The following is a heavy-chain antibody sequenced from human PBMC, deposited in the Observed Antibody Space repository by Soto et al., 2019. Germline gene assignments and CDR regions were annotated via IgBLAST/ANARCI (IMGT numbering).Heavy chain of an antibody. J-gene: IGHJ6*02. Sequence: QVQLVQSGAEVKKPGASVKVSCKASGYTFTSYGISWVRQAPGQGLEWMGWISAYNGNTNYAQKLQGRVTMTTDTSTSTAYMELRSLRSDDTAVHYCAREMGDGYNTAGGYYYYYGMDVWGQGTTVTVSS. D-gene: IGHD5-12*01. V-gene: IGHV1-18*01. CDR3: AREMGDGYNTAGGYYYYYGMDV. CDR1: GYTFTSYG. CDR2: ISAYNGNT.